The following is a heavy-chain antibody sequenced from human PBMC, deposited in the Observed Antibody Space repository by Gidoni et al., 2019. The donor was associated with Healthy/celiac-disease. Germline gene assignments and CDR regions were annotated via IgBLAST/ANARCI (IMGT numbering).Heavy chain of an antibody. CDR1: GFTLSSYA. CDR2: ISGRGGST. Sequence: EVQLLESGGGLVPPGGSLRLSCEASGFTLSSYAMSWFRPAPGKGLEWVSSISGRGGSTYYADSVKGRFTISRDNSKNTLYLQMNSLRAEDTAVYYCAKWANPNIVVVPAATYYYYGMDVWGQGTTVTVSS. CDR3: AKWANPNIVVVPAATYYYYGMDV. J-gene: IGHJ6*02. D-gene: IGHD2-2*01. V-gene: IGHV3-23*01.